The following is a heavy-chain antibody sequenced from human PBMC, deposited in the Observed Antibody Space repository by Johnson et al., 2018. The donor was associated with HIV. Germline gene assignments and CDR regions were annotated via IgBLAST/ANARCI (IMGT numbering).Heavy chain of an antibody. J-gene: IGHJ3*01. V-gene: IGHV3-66*02. CDR2: IYSGGST. Sequence: MLLVESGGGLVQPGGSLRLSCAASGFTVSSNYMNWVRQAPGKGLEWVSVIYSGGSTYYADSVKGRFTISRDNSKNTLYLQMNSLRAEDTAVYYCAKGDKMATITSRYDAFDLWGQGTMVIVSS. D-gene: IGHD5-24*01. CDR3: AKGDKMATITSRYDAFDL. CDR1: GFTVSSNY.